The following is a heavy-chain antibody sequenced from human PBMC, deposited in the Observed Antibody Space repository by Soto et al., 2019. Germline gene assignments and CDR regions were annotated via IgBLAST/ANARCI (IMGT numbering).Heavy chain of an antibody. CDR1: GGTFSSYA. CDR2: IIPIFGTA. CDR3: ARDKTRAAAGSEDYYYYGMDV. V-gene: IGHV1-69*13. D-gene: IGHD6-13*01. J-gene: IGHJ6*02. Sequence: SVKVSCKASGGTFSSYAISWVRQAPGQGLEWMGGIIPIFGTANYAQKFQGRVTITADESTSTAYMELSSLRSEDTAVYYCARDKTRAAAGSEDYYYYGMDVWGQGTTVTVSS.